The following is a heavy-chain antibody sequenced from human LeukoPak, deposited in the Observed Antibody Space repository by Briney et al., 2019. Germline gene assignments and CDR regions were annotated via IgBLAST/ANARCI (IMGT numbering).Heavy chain of an antibody. CDR2: ISAYNGNT. Sequence: GASVKVSCKASGYTFTSYAMNWVRQAPGQGLEWMGWISAYNGNTNYAQKLQGRVTMTTDTSTSTAYMELRSLRSDDTAVYYCARGASTYYDSSDYFDYWGQGTLVTVSS. J-gene: IGHJ4*02. D-gene: IGHD3-22*01. CDR1: GYTFTSYA. V-gene: IGHV1-18*01. CDR3: ARGASTYYDSSDYFDY.